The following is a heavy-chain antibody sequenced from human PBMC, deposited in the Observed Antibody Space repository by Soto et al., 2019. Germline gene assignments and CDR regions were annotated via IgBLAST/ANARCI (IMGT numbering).Heavy chain of an antibody. D-gene: IGHD6-13*01. CDR1: GFTFSSYE. CDR2: ISSSGSTI. J-gene: IGHJ6*02. Sequence: LRLSCATSGFTFSSYEMNWVRQAPGKGLEWVSYISSSGSTIYYADSVKGRFTISRDNAKNSLYLQMDSLRAEDTAVYYCARDQEAGSFFPYYYGMDVWGQGTTVTVSS. CDR3: ARDQEAGSFFPYYYGMDV. V-gene: IGHV3-48*03.